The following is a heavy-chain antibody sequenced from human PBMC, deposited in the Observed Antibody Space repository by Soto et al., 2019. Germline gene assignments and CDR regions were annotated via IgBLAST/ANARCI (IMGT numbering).Heavy chain of an antibody. D-gene: IGHD6-13*01. CDR1: GFTFSSYE. CDR2: ISSSGSTI. J-gene: IGHJ6*02. Sequence: LRLSCATSGFTFSSYEMNWVRQAPGKGLEWVSYISSSGSTIYYADSVKGRFTISRDNAKNSLYLQMDSLRAEDTAVYYCARDQEAGSFFPYYYGMDVWGQGTTVTVSS. CDR3: ARDQEAGSFFPYYYGMDV. V-gene: IGHV3-48*03.